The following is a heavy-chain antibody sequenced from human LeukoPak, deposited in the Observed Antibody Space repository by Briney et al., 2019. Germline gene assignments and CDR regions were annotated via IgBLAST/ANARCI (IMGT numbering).Heavy chain of an antibody. V-gene: IGHV3-66*01. CDR1: EFSVGSNY. D-gene: IGHD3-9*01. CDR2: IYSGGST. Sequence: GGSLRLSCAASEFSVGSNYMTWVRQAPGKGLEGVSLIYSGGSTYYADSVKGRFTISRDNSKNTLYLQMNSLRAEDTAVYYCAKCILTGYYKGYMDVWGKGTTVTISS. J-gene: IGHJ6*03. CDR3: AKCILTGYYKGYMDV.